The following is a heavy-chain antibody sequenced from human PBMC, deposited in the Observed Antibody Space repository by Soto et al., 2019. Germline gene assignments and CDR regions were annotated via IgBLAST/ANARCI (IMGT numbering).Heavy chain of an antibody. CDR2: ISYDGSNK. CDR1: GFTFSSYA. J-gene: IGHJ4*02. V-gene: IGHV3-30-3*01. D-gene: IGHD3-10*01. CDR3: ARDQDGSGSYYNYFDY. Sequence: QVQLVESGGGVVQPGRSLRLSCAASGFTFSSYAMHWVRQAPGKGLEWVAVISYDGSNKYYADSVKGRFTISRDNSKNTLYLQMNRLRAEDTAVYYCARDQDGSGSYYNYFDYWGQGTLVTVSS.